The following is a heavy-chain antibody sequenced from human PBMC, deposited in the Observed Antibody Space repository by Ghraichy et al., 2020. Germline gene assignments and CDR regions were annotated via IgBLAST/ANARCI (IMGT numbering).Heavy chain of an antibody. J-gene: IGHJ4*02. CDR3: ASAGYSSGWPIDY. CDR1: GFTFSSYS. CDR2: ISSSSSTI. D-gene: IGHD6-19*01. V-gene: IGHV3-48*02. Sequence: GGSLRLSCAASGFTFSSYSMNWVRQAPGKGLEWVSYISSSSSTIYYADSVKGRFTISRDNDKNSLYLQMNSLRDEDTAVYYCASAGYSSGWPIDYWGQGTLVTVSS.